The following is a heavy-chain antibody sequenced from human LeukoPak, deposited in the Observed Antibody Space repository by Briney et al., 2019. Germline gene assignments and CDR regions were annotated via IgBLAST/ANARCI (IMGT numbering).Heavy chain of an antibody. D-gene: IGHD5-18*01. CDR1: GGSISSYS. CDR2: IYTSGST. V-gene: IGHV4-4*07. CDR3: ARITASGYSYGFDS. Sequence: SETLSLTCTVSGGSISSYSWSWIRRPAGKGLEWIGRIYTSGSTDYNPSLKSRVTMSVDTSKNQSHLKVSSVAAADTAVYYCARITASGYSYGFDSWGQGTLVTVSS. J-gene: IGHJ4*02.